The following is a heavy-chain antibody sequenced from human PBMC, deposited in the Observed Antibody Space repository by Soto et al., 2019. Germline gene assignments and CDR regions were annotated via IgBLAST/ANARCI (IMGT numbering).Heavy chain of an antibody. CDR2: VDVGGGST. Sequence: EVQLLESGGGLVQPGGSLRLSCAASGFTFSTHAMIWVRQAPGKGLNWVSTVDVGGGSTYYTDSVKGRFTVSRDNSKNTVYLQLNTLRAEDTAIYFCARDSGPAGGGACALWSEGTMVTVSS. CDR1: GFTFSTHA. J-gene: IGHJ3*01. CDR3: ARDSGPAGGGACAL. D-gene: IGHD6-25*01. V-gene: IGHV3-23*01.